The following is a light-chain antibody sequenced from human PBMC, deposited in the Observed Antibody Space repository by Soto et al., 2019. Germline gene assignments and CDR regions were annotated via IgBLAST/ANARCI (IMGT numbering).Light chain of an antibody. CDR1: YSNIGSNT. J-gene: IGLJ2*01. V-gene: IGLV1-44*01. CDR3: AAWDDNLNGVV. Sequence: QSVLTHPPSASGTPGQRVTISCSGSYSNIGSNTVNWYQQLPGTAPKLLIYSNSQRPSGVPDRFSGSKSGTSASLAISGLQSEDEADYYCAAWDDNLNGVVFGGGTKLTVL. CDR2: SNS.